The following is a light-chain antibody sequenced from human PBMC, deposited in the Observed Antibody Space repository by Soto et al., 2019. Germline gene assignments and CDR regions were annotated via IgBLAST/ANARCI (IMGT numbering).Light chain of an antibody. Sequence: DIQMTQSPSTLSASVGDRVTITCRASQSISNLLAWYQQKPGKAPKLLIYKASNLESGVPSRFSGSGSGTEFTLTISSLQPDDFATYYCQQYNSYDTFGQGTKVEIK. CDR1: QSISNL. V-gene: IGKV1-5*03. CDR3: QQYNSYDT. J-gene: IGKJ1*01. CDR2: KAS.